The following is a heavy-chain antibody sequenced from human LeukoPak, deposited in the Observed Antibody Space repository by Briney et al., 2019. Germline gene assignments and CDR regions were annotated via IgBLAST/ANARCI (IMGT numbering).Heavy chain of an antibody. V-gene: IGHV1-46*01. Sequence: GASVKVSCKASGYTFTGYYMHWVRQAPGQGLEWMGIINPSGGSTSYVQKFQGRVTMTRNTSISTAYMELSSLRSEDTAVYYCARGYSSGWYDYYYYYMDVWGKGTTVTISS. CDR3: ARGYSSGWYDYYYYYMDV. CDR1: GYTFTGYY. CDR2: INPSGGST. D-gene: IGHD6-19*01. J-gene: IGHJ6*03.